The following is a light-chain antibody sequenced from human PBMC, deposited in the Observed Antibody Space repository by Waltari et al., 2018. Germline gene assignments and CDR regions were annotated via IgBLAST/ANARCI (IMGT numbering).Light chain of an antibody. V-gene: IGKV1-5*03. CDR3: QRYNSYPIT. Sequence: DIQLTQSPSTLSASVGDRVTITCRASQSICTWLAWYQQKPGKAPKFLIYEATTLENGVSARVSGSGSSTEFTLTISILKSDDFATYYCQRYNSYPITFGPGTKVDI. CDR2: EAT. CDR1: QSICTW. J-gene: IGKJ3*01.